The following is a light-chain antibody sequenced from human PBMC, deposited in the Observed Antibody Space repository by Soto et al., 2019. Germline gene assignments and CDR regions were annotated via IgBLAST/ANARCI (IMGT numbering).Light chain of an antibody. V-gene: IGLV1-47*01. CDR2: RNN. Sequence: QSVLTQPPSASGTPGQRVTISCSGSSSNIGSNYVYWYQQLPGTAPKLLIYRNNQRPSGVPDRFSGSESGTSASLAISGLRSEDEADYYCAAWDDSGVFGGGTKLTVL. CDR1: SSNIGSNY. J-gene: IGLJ3*02. CDR3: AAWDDSGV.